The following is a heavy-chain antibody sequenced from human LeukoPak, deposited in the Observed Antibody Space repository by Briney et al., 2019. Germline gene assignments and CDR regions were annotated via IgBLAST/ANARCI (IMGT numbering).Heavy chain of an antibody. D-gene: IGHD1-1*01. V-gene: IGHV3-23*01. CDR2: ISGSGGST. Sequence: PGGSLRLSCAASGFTFSSYAMSWVRQAPGKGLEWVSAISGSGGSTYYADSVKGRFTISRDNSKNTLYLQMNSLRAEDTAVYYCAKDATPGGRDLWNAEYFQHWGQGTLVTVSS. CDR3: AKDATPGGRDLWNAEYFQH. CDR1: GFTFSSYA. J-gene: IGHJ1*01.